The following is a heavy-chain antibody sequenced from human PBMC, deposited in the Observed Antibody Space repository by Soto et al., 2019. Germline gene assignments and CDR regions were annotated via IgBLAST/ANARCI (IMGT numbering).Heavy chain of an antibody. CDR1: GGSISSDDYY. V-gene: IGHV4-30-4*01. CDR2: IHSSGSI. J-gene: IGHJ1*01. D-gene: IGHD3-22*01. CDR3: ARDLDGLHDDTSGPFPRPG. Sequence: PSETLSLTCTVSGGSISSDDYYWSWIRQAPGRGLEWIGYIHSSGSIYYNPSLKSRATMSIDTAGNQFSLKVSSVTVADTAVYYCARDLDGLHDDTSGPFPRPGWGRGTLVTVS.